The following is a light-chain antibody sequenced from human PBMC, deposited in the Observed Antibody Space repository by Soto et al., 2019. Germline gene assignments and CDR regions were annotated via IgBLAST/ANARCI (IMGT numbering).Light chain of an antibody. CDR3: QVWASTDEFFV. CDR2: DAS. V-gene: IGLV3-21*02. Sequence: SYELTQPPSVSVAPGQTARITCGGDKIGSKIVHWYRQRPGQAPVAVVFDASDRPSGIPDRISASRSGDTATPTISRVDAGDEADYYCQVWASTDEFFVFGSGTKVTVL. CDR1: KIGSKI. J-gene: IGLJ1*01.